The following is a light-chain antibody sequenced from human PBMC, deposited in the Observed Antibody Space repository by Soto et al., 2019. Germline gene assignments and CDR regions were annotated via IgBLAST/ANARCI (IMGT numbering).Light chain of an antibody. CDR2: DAS. CDR3: QQYGGSPRT. CDR1: QSVSSSY. Sequence: EIVLTQSPGTLSLSPGERATLSCRASQSVSSSYLAWYQQKPGQAPRLLIYDASNRATGIPARFSGSGSGTDFTLTISSLEPEDFALYYCQQYGGSPRTFGQGTKVVIK. V-gene: IGKV3-20*01. J-gene: IGKJ1*01.